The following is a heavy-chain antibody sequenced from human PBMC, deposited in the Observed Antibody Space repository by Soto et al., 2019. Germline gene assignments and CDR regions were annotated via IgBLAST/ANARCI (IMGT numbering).Heavy chain of an antibody. CDR2: ISWNSGSI. Sequence: PGGSLRLSCAASGFTFDDYAMHWVRQAPGKGLEWVSGISWNSGSIGYADSVKGRFTISRDNAKNSLYLQMNSLRAEDTALYYCAKSPYGDHYYYYYMDVWGKGTTVTVSS. V-gene: IGHV3-9*01. CDR1: GFTFDDYA. CDR3: AKSPYGDHYYYYYMDV. D-gene: IGHD4-17*01. J-gene: IGHJ6*03.